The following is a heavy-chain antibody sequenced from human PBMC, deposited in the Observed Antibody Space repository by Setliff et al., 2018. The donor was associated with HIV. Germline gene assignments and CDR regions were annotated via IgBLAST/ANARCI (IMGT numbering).Heavy chain of an antibody. D-gene: IGHD6-19*01. CDR1: GYTFTNYY. CDR2: ITPNGGSA. V-gene: IGHV1-46*01. J-gene: IGHJ5*02. Sequence: ASVKVSCKTSGYTFTNYYVHWVRQAPGQGLEWMGVITPNGGSANYAQQFQGRVTMTSDTSTSTVYMELRNLRSDDTAVYFCTRSSSDWIQVRFDPWGQGTLVTVSS. CDR3: TRSSSDWIQVRFDP.